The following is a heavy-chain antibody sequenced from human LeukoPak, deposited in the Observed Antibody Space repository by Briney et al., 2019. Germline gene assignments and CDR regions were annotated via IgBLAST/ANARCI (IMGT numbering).Heavy chain of an antibody. D-gene: IGHD3-16*01. CDR1: GLSFGNYA. CDR3: AKASWVSTADAVW. Sequence: PGRCPTPSWAASGLSFGNYAMSSVRPAPPRGPEWIGSLRGDGDTFYEDSVKGRFTISRDDSRNTVYLQLNNLRVSDTAIYYCAKASWVSTADAVWWGEGTQVTVSS. J-gene: IGHJ4*02. CDR2: LRGDGDT. V-gene: IGHV3-23*01.